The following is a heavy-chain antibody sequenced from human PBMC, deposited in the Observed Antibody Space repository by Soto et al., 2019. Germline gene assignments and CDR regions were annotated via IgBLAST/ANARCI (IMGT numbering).Heavy chain of an antibody. V-gene: IGHV3-15*07. CDR1: DFTFTNAW. CDR2: IKRKTDGGTT. J-gene: IGHJ4*01. CDR3: ATEHGVDCSSGWCFGDLDH. Sequence: EVQLVESGGGLVKPGGSLRLSCAASDFTFTNAWMNWVRQAPGKGLEWVGRIKRKTDGGTTDYAAFVKGRFTISRDDSKNTLHLQMNSLKTEDTAVYYCATEHGVDCSSGWCFGDLDHWGPGTLVTVSS. D-gene: IGHD6-19*01.